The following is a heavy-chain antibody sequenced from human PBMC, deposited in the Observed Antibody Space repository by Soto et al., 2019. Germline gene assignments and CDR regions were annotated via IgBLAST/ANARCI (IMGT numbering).Heavy chain of an antibody. CDR1: GFTFSSYS. J-gene: IGHJ6*04. D-gene: IGHD5-18*01. Sequence: LRLSCAASGFTFSSYSMNWVRQAPGKGLEWVSSISSSSSYIYYADSVKGRFTISRDNSKNTLYLQMNSLRAEDTAVYYCAREERGHNYGLSNYYYYGMDVWGKGTTVKVSS. CDR3: AREERGHNYGLSNYYYYGMDV. CDR2: ISSSSSYI. V-gene: IGHV3-21*04.